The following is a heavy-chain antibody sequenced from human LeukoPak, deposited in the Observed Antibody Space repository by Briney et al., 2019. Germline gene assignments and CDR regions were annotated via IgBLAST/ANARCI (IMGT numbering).Heavy chain of an antibody. CDR3: ARGYSSSWYPPFDY. CDR2: IYYSGSA. V-gene: IGHV4-59*01. CDR1: GGSISTYY. D-gene: IGHD6-13*01. Sequence: PSETLSLTCTISGGSISTYYWSWIRQPPGKGLEWIGYIYYSGSANHNPSLKSRVTISVDTSKNQFSLKLSSVTAADTAVYYCARGYSSSWYPPFDYWGQGTLVTVSS. J-gene: IGHJ4*02.